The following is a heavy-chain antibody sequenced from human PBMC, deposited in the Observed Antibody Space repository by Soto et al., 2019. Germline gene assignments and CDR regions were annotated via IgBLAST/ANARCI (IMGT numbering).Heavy chain of an antibody. Sequence: QVQLQQWGAGPLRPLETLSLTCGVSGGSFSGYYWAWIRQAPGKGLEWVGEINDRRSINYNPSRTNRDSTPVDTSKNNYSLSLWSVAAADSAVHYRARDSLDMMAGAPWDWYFGLWGRGTLVTVSS. D-gene: IGHD6-19*01. V-gene: IGHV4-34*01. J-gene: IGHJ2*01. CDR3: ARDSLDMMAGAPWDWYFGL. CDR2: INDRRSI. CDR1: GGSFSGYY.